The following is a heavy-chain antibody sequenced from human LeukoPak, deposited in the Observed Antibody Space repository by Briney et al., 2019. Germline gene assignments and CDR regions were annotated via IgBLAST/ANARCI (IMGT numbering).Heavy chain of an antibody. D-gene: IGHD5-12*01. CDR1: GFTFSSYS. CDR3: ARDHSSSARGYSGYDSAFDI. J-gene: IGHJ3*02. V-gene: IGHV3-21*01. Sequence: GGSLRLSCAASGFTFSSYSMNWVRQAPGKGLEWVSSISGSSSYIYYADSVKGRFTISRDNTKNSLYLQMNSLRAEDTAVYYCARDHSSSARGYSGYDSAFDIWGQGTMVTVSS. CDR2: ISGSSSYI.